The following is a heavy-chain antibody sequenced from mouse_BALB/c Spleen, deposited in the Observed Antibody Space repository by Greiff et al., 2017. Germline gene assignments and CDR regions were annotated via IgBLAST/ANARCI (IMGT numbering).Heavy chain of an antibody. CDR2: INPSTGYT. Sequence: QVQLQQSGAELAKPGASVKMSCKASGYTFTSYWMHWVKQRPGQGLEWIGYINPSTGYTEYNQKFKDKATLTADKSSSTAYMQLSSLTSEDSAVYYCARVDYGNYFAYWGQGTLVTVSA. J-gene: IGHJ3*01. CDR1: GYTFTSYW. CDR3: ARVDYGNYFAY. D-gene: IGHD2-1*01. V-gene: IGHV1-7*01.